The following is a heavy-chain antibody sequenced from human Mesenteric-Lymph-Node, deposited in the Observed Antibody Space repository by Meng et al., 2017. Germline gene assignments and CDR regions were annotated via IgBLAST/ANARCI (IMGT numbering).Heavy chain of an antibody. D-gene: IGHD5-18*01. CDR2: INPNSGGT. V-gene: IGHV1-2*06. CDR1: GYTFTGYY. Sequence: QVQRVQAGAEGKKPGAAVKGSCKASGYTFTGYYMHWVRQAPGQGLEWMGRINPNSGGTNYAQKFQGRVTMTRDTSISTAYMELSRLRSDDTAVYYCASEDTAMVFDYWGQGTLVTVSS. CDR3: ASEDTAMVFDY. J-gene: IGHJ4*02.